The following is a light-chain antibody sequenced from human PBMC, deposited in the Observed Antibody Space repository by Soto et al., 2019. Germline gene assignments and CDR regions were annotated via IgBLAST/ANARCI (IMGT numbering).Light chain of an antibody. Sequence: DIILTQSPAIVSVSPGERATLSCRASRSVSTNLAWYQHKHGQAPRLLIFGASTRVTDIPPRFSGTGSGTEYTITINYLQSEDFSIYYCQQYAKNVPPVTFGGGTKVEI. CDR2: GAS. CDR3: QQYAKNVPPVT. CDR1: RSVSTN. V-gene: IGKV3D-15*01. J-gene: IGKJ4*01.